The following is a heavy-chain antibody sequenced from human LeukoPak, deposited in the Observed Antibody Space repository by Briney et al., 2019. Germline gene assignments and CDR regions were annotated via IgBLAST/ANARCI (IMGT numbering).Heavy chain of an antibody. V-gene: IGHV4-61*02. CDR1: GGSISSGSYY. CDR2: IFTSGRT. CDR3: ARAGVWDYNDSSGYHNGAFDI. D-gene: IGHD3-22*01. J-gene: IGHJ3*02. Sequence: SETLSLTCTVSGGSISSGSYYWSWIRQPAGKGLELIGRIFTSGRTNYNPSLKSQVTISLDTSKNQFSLKLSSVTAADTAFYYCARAGVWDYNDSSGYHNGAFDIWGQGTMVTVSS.